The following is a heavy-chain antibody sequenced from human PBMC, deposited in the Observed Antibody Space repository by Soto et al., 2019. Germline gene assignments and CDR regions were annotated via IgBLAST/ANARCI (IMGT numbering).Heavy chain of an antibody. CDR3: ARELQGLYYFDY. Sequence: ASVQVSCKASEYTFTSYTMHWVRQAPGQRLEWMGWINGGNGNTKYSQKFQGRVTITRDTSASTAYMELSSMRSDDTAVYYCARELQGLYYFDYWGQGTLVTVSS. J-gene: IGHJ4*02. D-gene: IGHD4-4*01. CDR1: EYTFTSYT. V-gene: IGHV1-3*01. CDR2: INGGNGNT.